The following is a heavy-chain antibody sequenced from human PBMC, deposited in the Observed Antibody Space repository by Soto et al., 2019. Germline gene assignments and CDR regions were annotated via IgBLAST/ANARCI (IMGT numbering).Heavy chain of an antibody. CDR3: ARGDRGGSGSPATYYCSGLDV. CDR2: VSAGGDMT. CDR1: GFTFSSYA. D-gene: IGHD3-10*01. V-gene: IGHV3-23*01. J-gene: IGHJ6*02. Sequence: DVQLLESGGHLVQPGGSLRLSCAASGFTFSSYAMSWVRQAPGKGLEWVSSVSAGGDMTYYSDSVKGRFTISRDNSNNAMNLQMNSLRIEDTALYYCARGDRGGSGSPATYYCSGLDVGGQGTTVTVS.